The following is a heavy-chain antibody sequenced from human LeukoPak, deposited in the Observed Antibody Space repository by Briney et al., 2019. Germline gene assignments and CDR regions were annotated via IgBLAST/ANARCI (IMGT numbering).Heavy chain of an antibody. CDR1: GFTFDDYA. J-gene: IGHJ4*02. V-gene: IGHV3-43*02. CDR3: AKDDYGDYQVLDY. CDR2: VSGDGGST. D-gene: IGHD4-17*01. Sequence: GGSLRLSCAASGFTFDDYAMHWVRQAPGKGLEWASLVSGDGGSTYYADSVKGRFTISRDNSKNSLYLQMNSLRTEDTALYYCAKDDYGDYQVLDYWGQGTLVTVSS.